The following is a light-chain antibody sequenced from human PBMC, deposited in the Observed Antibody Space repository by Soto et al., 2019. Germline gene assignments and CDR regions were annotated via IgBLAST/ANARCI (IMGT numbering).Light chain of an antibody. CDR2: DAS. CDR1: QSVSSS. CDR3: QQYGGSPIS. J-gene: IGKJ5*01. V-gene: IGKV3-20*01. Sequence: EILLAQSPCTLSLSPGERATLSCRASQSVSSSLAWYQQKPGLAPTLLISDASSRASGVPDRFTGGGSGTEFTLTIRRLEPEDFELYYCQQYGGSPISFGLGTRLEIK.